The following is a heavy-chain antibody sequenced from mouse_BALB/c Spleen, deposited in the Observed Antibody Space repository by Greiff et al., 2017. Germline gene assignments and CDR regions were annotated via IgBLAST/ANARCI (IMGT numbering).Heavy chain of an antibody. CDR1: GYTFTDYN. V-gene: IGHV1-18*01. CDR2: INPNNGGT. Sequence: EVQLQQSGPELVKPGASVKIPCKASGYTFTDYNMDWVKQSHGKSLEWIGDINPNNGGTIYNQKFKGKATLNVDKSSNTAYMQLSSLTSEDSAVYYCARWDSYYFDYWGQGTTLTVSS. D-gene: IGHD4-1*01. CDR3: ARWDSYYFDY. J-gene: IGHJ2*01.